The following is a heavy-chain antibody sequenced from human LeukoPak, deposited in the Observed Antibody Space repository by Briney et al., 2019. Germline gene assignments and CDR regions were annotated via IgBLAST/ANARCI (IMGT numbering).Heavy chain of an antibody. CDR3: ARGGVDYYGSGTYYLMYYFDY. V-gene: IGHV3-23*01. D-gene: IGHD3-10*01. J-gene: IGHJ4*02. CDR1: GFTFSSYA. CDR2: ISGSGGAT. Sequence: GGSLRLSCAASGFTFSSYAMNWVRQAPGKGLEWVSGISGSGGATYYADSVKGRFTISRDDPHNTLNSLRAEDTAVYFCARGGVDYYGSGTYYLMYYFDYWGQGALVTVSS.